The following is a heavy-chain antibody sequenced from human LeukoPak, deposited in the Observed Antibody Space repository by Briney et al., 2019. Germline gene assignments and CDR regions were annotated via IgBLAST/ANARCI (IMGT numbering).Heavy chain of an antibody. CDR1: GFTFSSCG. CDR3: AREPVVKPDDAFDI. Sequence: PGGSLRLSCAASGFTFSSCGMHWVRQAPGKGLEWVAVISYDGSNKYYADSVKGRFTISRDNSKNTLYLQMNSLRAEDTAVYYCAREPVVKPDDAFDIWGQGTMVTVSS. D-gene: IGHD3-22*01. CDR2: ISYDGSNK. V-gene: IGHV3-30*03. J-gene: IGHJ3*02.